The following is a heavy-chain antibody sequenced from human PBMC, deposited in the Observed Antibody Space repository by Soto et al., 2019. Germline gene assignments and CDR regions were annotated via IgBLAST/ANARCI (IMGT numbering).Heavy chain of an antibody. V-gene: IGHV4-59*01. J-gene: IGHJ4*02. Sequence: SETLSLTCTVSGGSISSYYWSWIRQPPGKGLEWIGYIYYSGSTNYNPSLKSRVTISVDTSKNQFSLKLSSVTAADTAVYYCAREAWLGGYYDYWGQGTLVTVSS. CDR2: IYYSGST. CDR3: AREAWLGGYYDY. D-gene: IGHD3-22*01. CDR1: GGSISSYY.